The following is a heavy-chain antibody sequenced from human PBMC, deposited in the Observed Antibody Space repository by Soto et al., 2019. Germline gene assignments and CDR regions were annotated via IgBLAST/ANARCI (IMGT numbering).Heavy chain of an antibody. Sequence: SESMSLTCTVCGGSISSSSYYWGWIRQPPGKGLEWIGSIYYSGSTYYNPSLKSRVTISVHTSKNQFSLKLSSVTAADTAVYYCVVITMVRGGGYYFGYWGQGALGTVSS. CDR3: VVITMVRGGGYYFGY. CDR2: IYYSGST. CDR1: GGSISSSSYY. V-gene: IGHV4-39*07. D-gene: IGHD3-10*01. J-gene: IGHJ4*02.